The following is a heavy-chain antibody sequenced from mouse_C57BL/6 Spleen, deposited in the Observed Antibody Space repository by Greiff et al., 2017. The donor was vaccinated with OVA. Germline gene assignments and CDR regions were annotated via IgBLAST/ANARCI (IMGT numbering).Heavy chain of an antibody. D-gene: IGHD4-1*01. J-gene: IGHJ1*03. CDR3: VRHQNWAWYFDV. CDR1: GFSFNTYA. CDR2: IRSKSNNYAT. Sequence: EVQGVESGGGLVQPKGSLKLSCAASGFSFNTYAMNWVRQAPGKGLEWVARIRSKSNNYATYYADSVKDRFTISRDDSESMLYLQMNNLKTEDTAMYYCVRHQNWAWYFDVWGTGTTVTVSS. V-gene: IGHV10-1*01.